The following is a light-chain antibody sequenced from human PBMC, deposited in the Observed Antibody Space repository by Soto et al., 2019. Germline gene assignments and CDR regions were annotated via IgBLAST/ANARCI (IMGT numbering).Light chain of an antibody. CDR2: DAS. V-gene: IGKV3-11*01. CDR3: QQRSTWLT. J-gene: IGKJ4*01. Sequence: EVVFTQSPATLSLSPGERATVSCRASQIVGIYLAWYQQKPGQAPRLLIYDASNTATGIPARFSGSGSATDFTLTIRRLEAEDFAVYYCQQRSTWLTFGGGTKVDIK. CDR1: QIVGIY.